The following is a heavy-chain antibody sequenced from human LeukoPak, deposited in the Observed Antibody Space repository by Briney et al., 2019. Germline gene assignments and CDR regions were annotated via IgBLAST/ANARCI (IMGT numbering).Heavy chain of an antibody. V-gene: IGHV4-59*01. CDR2: IYYSGST. CDR1: GGSISNSY. J-gene: IGHJ3*01. CDR3: ARGGPWDRGDV. Sequence: SETLSLTCTVSGGSISNSYWSWIRQPPGKGLEWIGYIYYSGSTNYNPSLKSRVTISIDTSKNQFYMKLSSVTAADTALYYCARGGPWDRGDVWGQGTMVTVSS. D-gene: IGHD1-26*01.